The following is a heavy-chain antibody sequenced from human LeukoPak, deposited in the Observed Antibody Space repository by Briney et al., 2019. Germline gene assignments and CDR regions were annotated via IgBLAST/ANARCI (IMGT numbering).Heavy chain of an antibody. CDR1: GFTFSSYA. V-gene: IGHV3-30-3*01. J-gene: IGHJ4*02. Sequence: PGGSLRLSCAASGFTFSSYAMHWVRQAPGKGLEWVAVISYDGSNKYYADSVKGRFTISRDNSKNTLYLQMNSLRAEDTAVYYCARGGYPDSDFDYWGQGTLVTVSS. D-gene: IGHD3-22*01. CDR3: ARGGYPDSDFDY. CDR2: ISYDGSNK.